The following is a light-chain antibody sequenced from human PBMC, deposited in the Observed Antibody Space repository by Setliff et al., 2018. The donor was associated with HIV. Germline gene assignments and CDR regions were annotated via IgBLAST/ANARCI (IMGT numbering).Light chain of an antibody. CDR3: CSNTGSNTFV. J-gene: IGLJ1*01. Sequence: QSALTQPASVSGSPGQSITISCTGTSNDVGRYDLVSWYQQHPARAPKLIIYQATRRPSGVSNRFPGSKSGNVASLTISGLQAEDEADYYCCSNTGSNTFVFGTGTKVTVL. CDR1: SNDVGRYDL. CDR2: QAT. V-gene: IGLV2-23*01.